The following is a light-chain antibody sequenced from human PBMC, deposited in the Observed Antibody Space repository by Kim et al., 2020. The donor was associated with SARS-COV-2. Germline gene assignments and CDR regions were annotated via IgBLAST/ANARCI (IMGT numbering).Light chain of an antibody. Sequence: QSVLTQPPSVSGAPGQRVTISCTGSSFNIGAGYDIHWYQQLPGTAPKLLIYGNVNRPSGVPDRFSGSKSGTSASLAITGLQAEDEADYYCQSYDSSLSGYVFGTGTKVTVL. V-gene: IGLV1-40*01. CDR1: SFNIGAGYD. J-gene: IGLJ1*01. CDR2: GNV. CDR3: QSYDSSLSGYV.